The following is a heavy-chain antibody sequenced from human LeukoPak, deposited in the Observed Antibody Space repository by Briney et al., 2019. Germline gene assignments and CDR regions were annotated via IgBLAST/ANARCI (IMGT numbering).Heavy chain of an antibody. CDR2: INTYNGNT. CDR1: GYTFTSYG. J-gene: IGHJ3*02. D-gene: IGHD2-15*01. Sequence: ASVTVSCKSSGYTFTSYGISWVRQAPGQGLEWMGWINTYNGNTIYTQKLQGRVTMTTDTSTSAAYMELRSLRSDDTAVYYCARDFHCSGGSCLDAFDIWGQGTMVTVSS. V-gene: IGHV1-18*01. CDR3: ARDFHCSGGSCLDAFDI.